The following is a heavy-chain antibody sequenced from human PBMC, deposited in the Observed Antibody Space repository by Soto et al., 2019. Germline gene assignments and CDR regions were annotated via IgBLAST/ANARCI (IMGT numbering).Heavy chain of an antibody. CDR3: AKDLDVVMVLSATRGLEV. J-gene: IGHJ6*02. CDR2: ISYDGRSE. Sequence: GGSLRLSCVASGFTFSNFGMHWVRQAPGKGLEWVAGISYDGRSESYVDSVRGRFTLSRDNSKNTLSLQMISLRPEDTGVYYCAKDLDVVMVLSATRGLEVWGQPTSVTGSS. D-gene: IGHD2-15*01. V-gene: IGHV3-30*18. CDR1: GFTFSNFG.